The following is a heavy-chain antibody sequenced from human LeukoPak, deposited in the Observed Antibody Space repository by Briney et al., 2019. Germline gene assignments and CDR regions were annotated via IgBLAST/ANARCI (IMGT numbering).Heavy chain of an antibody. Sequence: GGSLRLSCAASGFTFSSYSMNWVRQAPGKGLEWVSSISSSSSYIYYADSVKGRFTISRGNAKNSLYLQMNSLRAEDTAVYYCARVLGGYDSSGDDAFDIWGQGTMVTVSS. CDR1: GFTFSSYS. V-gene: IGHV3-21*01. D-gene: IGHD3-22*01. CDR3: ARVLGGYDSSGDDAFDI. CDR2: ISSSSSYI. J-gene: IGHJ3*02.